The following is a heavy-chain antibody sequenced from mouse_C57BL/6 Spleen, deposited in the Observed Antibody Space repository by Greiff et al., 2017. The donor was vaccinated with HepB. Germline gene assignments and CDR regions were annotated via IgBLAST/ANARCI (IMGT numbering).Heavy chain of an antibody. D-gene: IGHD1-1*01. CDR2: IDPEDGDT. J-gene: IGHJ2*01. V-gene: IGHV14-1*01. Sequence: EVQLQQSGAELVRPGASVKLSCTASGFNIKDYYMHWVKHRPEQGLEWIGRIDPEDGDTEYAPKFQGKATMTADTSSNTAYLQLSSLTSEDTAVYYCTSFITTVVANFDYWGQGTTLTVSS. CDR3: TSFITTVVANFDY. CDR1: GFNIKDYY.